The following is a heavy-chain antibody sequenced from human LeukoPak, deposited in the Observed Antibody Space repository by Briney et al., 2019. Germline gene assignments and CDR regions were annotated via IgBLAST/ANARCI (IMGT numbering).Heavy chain of an antibody. D-gene: IGHD6-6*01. Sequence: SVKVSCKAPGGTFSSYAISWVRQAPGQGLEWMGGIIPIFGTANYAQKFQGRVTITADKSTSTAYMELSSLRSEDTAVYYCARLRAARQYYFDYWGQGTLVTVSS. J-gene: IGHJ4*02. CDR3: ARLRAARQYYFDY. CDR2: IIPIFGTA. CDR1: GGTFSSYA. V-gene: IGHV1-69*06.